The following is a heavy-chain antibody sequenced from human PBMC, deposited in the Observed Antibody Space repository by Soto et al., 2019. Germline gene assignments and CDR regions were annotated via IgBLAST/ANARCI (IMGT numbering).Heavy chain of an antibody. D-gene: IGHD3-10*01. CDR2: INAGSGYT. Sequence: QVQLVQSGAEVKKPGASVKVSCKASGYTFTSYSMHWVRQAPGQSLEWLGWINAGSGYTTYSQKFQGRVTLTRDTSATTAYMELSSLRSEDTAVYCCASGRPGYFDNWGQGTLVTVSS. J-gene: IGHJ4*02. V-gene: IGHV1-3*01. CDR3: ASGRPGYFDN. CDR1: GYTFTSYS.